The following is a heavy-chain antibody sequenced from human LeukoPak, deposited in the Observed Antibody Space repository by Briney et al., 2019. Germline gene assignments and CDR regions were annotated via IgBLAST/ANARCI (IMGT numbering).Heavy chain of an antibody. D-gene: IGHD2-2*01. CDR3: ARVGSRSGYCSSTSCYSLDY. CDR1: GYTFTSYG. J-gene: IGHJ4*02. CDR2: ISAYNGNT. V-gene: IGHV1-18*01. Sequence: GASVKVSCKASGYTFTSYGISWVRQAPGQGLEWMGWISAYNGNTNYAQKLQCRVTMTTDTSTSTAYMELRSLRSDDTAVYYCARVGSRSGYCSSTSCYSLDYWGQGTLVTVSS.